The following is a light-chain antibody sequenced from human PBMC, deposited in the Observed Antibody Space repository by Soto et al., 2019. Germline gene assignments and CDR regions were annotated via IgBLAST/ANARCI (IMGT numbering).Light chain of an antibody. Sequence: QSELTQPASVSGSPGQSFTISCTGTSSDVGNYNYVSWYQQYPGRVPKLFIYMVSNRTSGVSNRFSGSKSGNTASLTISGLQAADEADYFCTSPTPGSLYVFGTGTKVTVL. CDR1: SSDVGNYNY. V-gene: IGLV2-14*01. CDR2: MVS. J-gene: IGLJ1*01. CDR3: TSPTPGSLYV.